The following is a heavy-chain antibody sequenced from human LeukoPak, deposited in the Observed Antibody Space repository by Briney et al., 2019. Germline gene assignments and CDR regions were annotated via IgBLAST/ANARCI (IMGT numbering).Heavy chain of an antibody. CDR3: VQYGDYLSVMC. CDR1: GFTFSSYA. D-gene: IGHD4-17*01. Sequence: GGSLRLSCAASGFTFSSYAMSWVRQAPGKGLEWVSSISGSGGTTYYADSVKGRFAISRDNSKNTLSLQMSSLRAEDTAVYYCVQYGDYLSVMCWGQGTLVTVSS. CDR2: ISGSGGTT. J-gene: IGHJ4*02. V-gene: IGHV3-23*01.